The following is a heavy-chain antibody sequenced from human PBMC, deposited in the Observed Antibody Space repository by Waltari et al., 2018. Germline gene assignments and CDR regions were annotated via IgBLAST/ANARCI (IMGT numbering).Heavy chain of an antibody. J-gene: IGHJ4*02. V-gene: IGHV5-51*04. CDR2: IDPGNSDT. Sequence: EVQLVQSGAEVKKPGESLKISCKGSGYSFTSYWIGWVRQMPGKVLRGMGIIDPGNSDTRYSPSFQGQVTISADKPISTAYLQWSSLKASDTAMYYCARLSSWSFYFDYWGQGTLVTVSS. CDR1: GYSFTSYW. D-gene: IGHD6-13*01. CDR3: ARLSSWSFYFDY.